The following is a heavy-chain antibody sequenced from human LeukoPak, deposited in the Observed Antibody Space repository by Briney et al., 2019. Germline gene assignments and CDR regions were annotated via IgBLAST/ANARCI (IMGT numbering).Heavy chain of an antibody. CDR2: IKPDGSDK. Sequence: GGSLRLSCAASGFTFSTYWMSWVRQAPGKGLEWVANIKPDGSDKYYVDSVKGRFTISRDDAKNSVYLQMNSLRVGDTAVYYCARDGIDYWGQGTLVTVSS. V-gene: IGHV3-7*05. CDR3: ARDGIDY. CDR1: GFTFSTYW. J-gene: IGHJ4*02.